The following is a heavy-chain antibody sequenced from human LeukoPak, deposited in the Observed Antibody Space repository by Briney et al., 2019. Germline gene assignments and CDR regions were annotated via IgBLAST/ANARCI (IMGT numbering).Heavy chain of an antibody. CDR2: INAGNGNT. Sequence: ASVKVSRKASGYTFTSYAMHWVRQAPGQRLEWMGWINAGNGNTKYSQKFQGRVTITRDTSASTAYMELSSLRSEDTAVYYCARLYGETYYYGMDVWGQGTTVTVSS. J-gene: IGHJ6*02. CDR1: GYTFTSYA. V-gene: IGHV1-3*01. D-gene: IGHD4-17*01. CDR3: ARLYGETYYYGMDV.